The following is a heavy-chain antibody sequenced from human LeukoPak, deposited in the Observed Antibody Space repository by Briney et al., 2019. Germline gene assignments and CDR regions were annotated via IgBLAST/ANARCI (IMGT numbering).Heavy chain of an antibody. D-gene: IGHD2-2*01. V-gene: IGHV3-30-3*01. CDR1: GFTFSSYA. J-gene: IGHJ5*02. CDR2: ISHDGSNK. CDR3: ARETIVVVPAAKFSKFDP. Sequence: PGRSLRLSCAASGFTFSSYAMHWVRQAPGKGLEWVAVISHDGSNKYYADSVKGRFTISRDNSKNTLYLQMNSLRAEDTAVYYCARETIVVVPAAKFSKFDPWGQGTLVTVSS.